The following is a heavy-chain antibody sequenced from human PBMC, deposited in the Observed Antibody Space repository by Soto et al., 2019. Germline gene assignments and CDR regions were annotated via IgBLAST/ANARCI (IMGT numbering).Heavy chain of an antibody. CDR1: GGSISSNSYY. CDR3: ARRGSSSWYGY. D-gene: IGHD6-13*01. V-gene: IGHV4-39*01. CDR2: IYYSGST. Sequence: QLQLQESGPGLVKPSETLSLTYTVSGGSISSNSYYWGWIRQPPGKGLEWIGSIYYSGSTYYNPSLKSRVTISVDTSKNQFSLKLSSVTAADTAVYYCARRGSSSWYGYWGQGTLVTVSS. J-gene: IGHJ4*02.